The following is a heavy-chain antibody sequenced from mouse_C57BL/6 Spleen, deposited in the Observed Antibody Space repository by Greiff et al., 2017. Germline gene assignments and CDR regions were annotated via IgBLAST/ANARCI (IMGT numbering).Heavy chain of an antibody. D-gene: IGHD2-4*01. V-gene: IGHV5-9-1*02. J-gene: IGHJ2*01. CDR1: GFTFSSYA. Sequence: EVMLVESGEGLVKPGGSLKLSCAASGFTFSSYAMSWVRQTPEKRLEWVAYISSGGDYIYYADTVQGRFTISRDTARNTLYLQMSSLKSEDTAMYYCTRGYDYNGYYFDYWGQGTTLTVSS. CDR2: ISSGGDYI. CDR3: TRGYDYNGYYFDY.